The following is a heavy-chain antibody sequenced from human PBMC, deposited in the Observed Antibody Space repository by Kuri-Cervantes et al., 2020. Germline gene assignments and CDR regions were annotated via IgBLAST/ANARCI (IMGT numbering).Heavy chain of an antibody. CDR2: IYHSGST. V-gene: IGHV4-30-2*01. D-gene: IGHD3-10*01. J-gene: IGHJ4*02. Sequence: LRLSCAVSGGSISSGGYSWSWIRQPPGKGLEWIGYIYHSGSTYYNPSLKSRVTISVDTSKNQFSLKLSSVTAADTAVYYCARDRGVRGASYFDYWGQGTLVTVSS. CDR3: ARDRGVRGASYFDY. CDR1: GGSISSGGYS.